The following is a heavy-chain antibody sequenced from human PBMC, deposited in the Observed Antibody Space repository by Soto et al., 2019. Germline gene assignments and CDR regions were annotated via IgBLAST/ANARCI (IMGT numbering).Heavy chain of an antibody. V-gene: IGHV1-69*02. CDR3: ATTPNIVATTQDY. D-gene: IGHD5-12*01. CDR1: GGTFSSYT. CDR2: IIPILGIA. J-gene: IGHJ4*02. Sequence: GASVKVSCKASGGTFSSYTISWVRQAPGQGLEWMGRIIPILGIANYAQKFQGRVTITADKSTSTAYMELSSLRSEDTAVYYCATTPNIVATTQDYWGQGTLVTVSS.